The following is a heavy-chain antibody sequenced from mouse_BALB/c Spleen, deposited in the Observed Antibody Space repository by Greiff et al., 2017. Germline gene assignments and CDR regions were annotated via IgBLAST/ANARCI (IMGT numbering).Heavy chain of an antibody. J-gene: IGHJ4*01. CDR2: INPSSGYT. CDR3: ARSPSSWDYAMDY. D-gene: IGHD4-1*01. Sequence: VQLQQSAAELPRPGASVKMSCKASGYTFTSYTMHWVKQRPGQGLEWIGYINPSSGYTEYNQKFKDKTTLTADKSSSTAYMQLSSLTSEDSAVYYFARSPSSWDYAMDYWGKGTSDTVSS. V-gene: IGHV1-4*02. CDR1: GYTFTSYT.